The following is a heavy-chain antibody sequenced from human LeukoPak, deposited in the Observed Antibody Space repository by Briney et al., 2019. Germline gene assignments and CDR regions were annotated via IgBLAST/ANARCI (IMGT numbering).Heavy chain of an antibody. CDR3: AKDVGVVPAAIGQNWFDP. D-gene: IGHD2-2*02. V-gene: IGHV3-23*01. Sequence: PGGSLRLSCAASGFTFSSYAMSWVRQAPGKGLEWVSAISGSGGSTYYADSVKGRFTISRDNSKNTLYLQMNSLRAEDTAVYYCAKDVGVVPAAIGQNWFDPWGQGTLVTVSS. CDR2: ISGSGGST. J-gene: IGHJ5*02. CDR1: GFTFSSYA.